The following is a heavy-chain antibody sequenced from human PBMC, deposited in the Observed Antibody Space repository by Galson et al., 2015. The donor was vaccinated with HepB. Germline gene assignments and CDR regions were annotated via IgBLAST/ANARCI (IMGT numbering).Heavy chain of an antibody. CDR1: GGSISSSNW. V-gene: IGHV4-4*02. Sequence: SETLSLTCAVSGGSISSSNWWSWVRQPPGKGLEWIGEIYHSGSTNYNPSLKSRVTISVDKSKNQFSLKLSSVTAADTAVYYCASYGPSEPSHFDYWGQGTLVTVSS. D-gene: IGHD3-10*01. CDR3: ASYGPSEPSHFDY. CDR2: IYHSGST. J-gene: IGHJ4*02.